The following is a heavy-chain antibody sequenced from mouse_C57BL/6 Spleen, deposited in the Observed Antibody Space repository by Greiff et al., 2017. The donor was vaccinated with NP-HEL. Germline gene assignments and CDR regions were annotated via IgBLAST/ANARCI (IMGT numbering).Heavy chain of an antibody. J-gene: IGHJ3*01. Sequence: EVKLVESGGGLVKPGGSLKLSCAASGFTFSSYAMSWVRQTPEKRLEWVATISDGGSYTYYPDNVKGRFTISRDNAKNNLYLQISHLKSENTAMYYCARGGYYYGTPAWFAYWGQGTLVTVSA. V-gene: IGHV5-4*03. D-gene: IGHD1-1*01. CDR2: ISDGGSYT. CDR3: ARGGYYYGTPAWFAY. CDR1: GFTFSSYA.